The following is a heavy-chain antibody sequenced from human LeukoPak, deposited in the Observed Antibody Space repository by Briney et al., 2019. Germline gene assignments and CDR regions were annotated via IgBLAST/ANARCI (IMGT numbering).Heavy chain of an antibody. CDR1: GGSISSYY. D-gene: IGHD5-18*01. CDR3: ARVDPPYTATEGNAFDI. J-gene: IGHJ3*02. V-gene: IGHV4-4*07. CDR2: IYTSGST. Sequence: SETLSLTCTVSGGSISSYYWSWIRQPAGKGLEWIGRIYTSGSTNYNPSLKSRVTMSVDKSKNQFSLKLSSVTAADTAVYYCARVDPPYTATEGNAFDIWGQGTMVTVSS.